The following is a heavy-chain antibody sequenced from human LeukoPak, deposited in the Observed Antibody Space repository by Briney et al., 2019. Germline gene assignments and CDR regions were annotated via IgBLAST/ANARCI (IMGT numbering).Heavy chain of an antibody. J-gene: IGHJ4*02. V-gene: IGHV4-59*01. D-gene: IGHD6-13*01. CDR1: DASINGYY. CDR2: IYYSGST. CDR3: ARRIAAGAFDY. Sequence: SGTLSLTCTVSDASINGYYWSWIRQPPGKGLEWIGYIYYSGSTNYNPSLKSRVTISVDTSKNQFSLKLSSVTAADTAVYYCARRIAAGAFDYWGQGTLVTVSS.